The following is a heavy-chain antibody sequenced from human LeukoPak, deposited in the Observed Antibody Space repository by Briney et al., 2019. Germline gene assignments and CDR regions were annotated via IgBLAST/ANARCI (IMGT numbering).Heavy chain of an antibody. J-gene: IGHJ6*03. CDR1: GFTFDAFG. D-gene: IGHD1-1*01. V-gene: IGHV3-33*05. Sequence: GGSLRLSCAASGFTFDAFGMQWVRQAPGKGLEWLAFISPDGINKKYADSLKGRFTISRDNSEETLYLQVDDLRVEDTGVYICARDWKESHSPYYMDIWGRGTTVIGSS. CDR3: ARDWKESHSPYYMDI. CDR2: ISPDGINK.